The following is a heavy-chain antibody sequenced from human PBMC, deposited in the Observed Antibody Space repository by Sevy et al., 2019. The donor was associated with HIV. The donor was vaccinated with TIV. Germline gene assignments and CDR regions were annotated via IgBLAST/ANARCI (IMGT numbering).Heavy chain of an antibody. CDR1: GYSITNNDYY. CDR3: ARDGRSLCTTTVCPGPPDF. D-gene: IGHD1-26*01. CDR2: IYHTGTT. V-gene: IGHV4-38-2*02. Sequence: SETLSLNCVVSGYSITNNDYYWGWFRQSPGKALEWIGSIYHTGTTYYNPSLRSRVSTSMDTSKNQFSLRLSSVTAADTAVYYCARDGRSLCTTTVCPGPPDFWGQGTLVTVSS. J-gene: IGHJ4*02.